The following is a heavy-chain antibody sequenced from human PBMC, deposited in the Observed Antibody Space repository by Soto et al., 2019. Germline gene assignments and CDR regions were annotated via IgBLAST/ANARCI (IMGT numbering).Heavy chain of an antibody. J-gene: IGHJ6*02. Sequence: GESLKISCKGSGYSFTSYWIGWVREMPGKGLEWMGIIYPGDSDTRYSPSFQGQVTISADKSISTAYLQWSSLKASDTAMYYCTRTSAAGKYYYGVDVWGQGTTVTVSS. CDR1: GYSFTSYW. CDR3: TRTSAAGKYYYGVDV. V-gene: IGHV5-51*01. D-gene: IGHD6-13*01. CDR2: IYPGDSDT.